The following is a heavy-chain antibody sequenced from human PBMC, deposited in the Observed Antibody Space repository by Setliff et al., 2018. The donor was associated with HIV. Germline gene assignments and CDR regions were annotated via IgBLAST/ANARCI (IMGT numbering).Heavy chain of an antibody. J-gene: IGHJ6*03. Sequence: SETLSLTCTVSGYSISSGYYWGWIRQPPGKGLEWIGSIYHSGITYYNSSLKSRVTISVDTSKNQFSLELSSVTAADTAVYYCASEAWTSYRSSSGYYYYYMDVWGKGTTVTVSS. CDR3: ASEAWTSYRSSSGYYYYYMDV. CDR1: GYSISSGYY. V-gene: IGHV4-38-2*02. CDR2: IYHSGIT. D-gene: IGHD6-6*01.